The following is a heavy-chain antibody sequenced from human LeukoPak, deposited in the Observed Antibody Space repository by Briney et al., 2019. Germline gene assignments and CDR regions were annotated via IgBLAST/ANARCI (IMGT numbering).Heavy chain of an antibody. V-gene: IGHV4-59*01. CDR3: ARIEDYGGNSVNY. D-gene: IGHD4-23*01. Sequence: SETLSLTCTVSGGSISSYYWSWIRQPPWKGLEWIGYIYYSGCTNYNPSLKSRVTISVDTSKNQFSLKLSSVTAADTAVYYCARIEDYGGNSVNYWGQGTLVTVSS. CDR1: GGSISSYY. CDR2: IYYSGCT. J-gene: IGHJ4*02.